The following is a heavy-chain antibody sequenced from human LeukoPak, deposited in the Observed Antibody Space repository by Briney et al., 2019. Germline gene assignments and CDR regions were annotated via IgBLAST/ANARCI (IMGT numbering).Heavy chain of an antibody. CDR2: ISSGGSYI. Sequence: GRSLRLSCAASGFTFSSYWMHWVRQAPGKGLEWVASISSGGSYIDYADSVKGRFTISRDDAENSLYLQMNSLRAEDTAVYYCARVRVVAGLDYWGQGTLVTVSS. D-gene: IGHD2-15*01. CDR1: GFTFSSYW. V-gene: IGHV3-21*01. J-gene: IGHJ4*02. CDR3: ARVRVVAGLDY.